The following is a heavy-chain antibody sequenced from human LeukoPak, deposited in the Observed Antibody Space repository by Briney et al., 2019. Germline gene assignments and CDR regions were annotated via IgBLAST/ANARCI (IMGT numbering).Heavy chain of an antibody. CDR1: GGTFSSYA. V-gene: IGHV1-69*05. D-gene: IGHD2-2*01. J-gene: IGHJ6*03. CDR3: AREDIVVVPAATPVLVPAMHV. CDR2: IIPIFGTA. Sequence: GASVKVSCKASGGTFSSYAISWVRQAPGQGLEWMGRIIPIFGTANYAQKFQGRVTITTDESTSTAYMELSSLRSEDTAVYYCAREDIVVVPAATPVLVPAMHVWGKGTTVTVSS.